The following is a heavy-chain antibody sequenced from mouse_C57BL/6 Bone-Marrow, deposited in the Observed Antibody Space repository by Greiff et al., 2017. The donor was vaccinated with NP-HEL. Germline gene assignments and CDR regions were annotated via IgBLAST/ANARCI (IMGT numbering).Heavy chain of an antibody. CDR2: ISNGGGST. CDR3: ARGATVVAMDY. D-gene: IGHD1-1*01. J-gene: IGHJ4*01. CDR1: GFTFSDYY. V-gene: IGHV5-12*01. Sequence: EVQLVESGGGLVQPGGSLKLSCAASGFTFSDYYMYWVRQTPEKRLEWVAYISNGGGSTYYPDTVKGRFTISRDNAKNTLYLQMSRLKSEDTAMYYCARGATVVAMDYWGQGTSVTVSS.